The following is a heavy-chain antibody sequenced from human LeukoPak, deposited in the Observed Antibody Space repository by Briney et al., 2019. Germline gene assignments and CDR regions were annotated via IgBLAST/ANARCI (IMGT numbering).Heavy chain of an antibody. D-gene: IGHD5-24*01. Sequence: GASVSVSCKASGYTFTGHYMHWVRQAPGQGLEWMGWINPNSGGTNYAQKFQGRVTMTTDTSTSTAYMELRSLRSDDTAVYYRARGEVEMATITGLDYWGQGTLVTVSS. CDR2: INPNSGGT. V-gene: IGHV1-2*02. CDR1: GYTFTGHY. CDR3: ARGEVEMATITGLDY. J-gene: IGHJ4*02.